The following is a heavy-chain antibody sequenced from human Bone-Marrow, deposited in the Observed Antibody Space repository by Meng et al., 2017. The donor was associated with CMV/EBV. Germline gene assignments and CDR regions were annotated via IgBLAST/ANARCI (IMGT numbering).Heavy chain of an antibody. CDR1: GGSFSGYY. Sequence: GSLRLSCAVYGGSFSGYYWSWIRQPPGKGLEWIGEINHSGSTNYNPSLKSRVTISVDTSKNQFSLKLSSVTAADTAVYYCARVDIVVVPAALGGYYYYGMDVWGQGTTVTVSS. D-gene: IGHD2-2*01. J-gene: IGHJ6*02. CDR3: ARVDIVVVPAALGGYYYYGMDV. CDR2: INHSGST. V-gene: IGHV4-34*01.